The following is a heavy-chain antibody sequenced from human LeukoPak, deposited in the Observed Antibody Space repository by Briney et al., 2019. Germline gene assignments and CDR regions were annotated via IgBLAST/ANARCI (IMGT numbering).Heavy chain of an antibody. CDR3: AREENTMVRGVNY. CDR1: VYTFNNYV. CDR2: ISAYNGNT. V-gene: IGHV1-18*01. J-gene: IGHJ4*02. Sequence: ASVKVSCKSSVYTFNNYVVTWVRQAPGQGLEWMGWISAYNGNTNYAQKLQGRVTMTTDTFTSTVYMELRSLRSDDTAVYYCAREENTMVRGVNYWGQGTLVTVSS. D-gene: IGHD3-10*01.